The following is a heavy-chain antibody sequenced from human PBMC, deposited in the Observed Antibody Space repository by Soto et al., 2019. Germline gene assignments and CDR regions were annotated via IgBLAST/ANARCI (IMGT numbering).Heavy chain of an antibody. J-gene: IGHJ4*02. CDR3: ARDLVVAATSDY. Sequence: GGALRVSCAASGFSFSSYGMHWVRQAPGKGLEWVAMISYDGTDEYYADSVKGRFTISRDNSKNAVYLQMNSLRAEDTAVYYCARDLVVAATSDYWGQGTLVTVSS. CDR2: ISYDGTDE. V-gene: IGHV3-30*03. CDR1: GFSFSSYG. D-gene: IGHD2-15*01.